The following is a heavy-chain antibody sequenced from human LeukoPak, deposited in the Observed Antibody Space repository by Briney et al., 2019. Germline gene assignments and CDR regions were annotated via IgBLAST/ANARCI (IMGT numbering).Heavy chain of an antibody. D-gene: IGHD6-13*01. V-gene: IGHV3-30-3*01. CDR3: ARGGRSSPPVDHGMDV. CDR1: GFTFSSYA. J-gene: IGHJ6*02. Sequence: PGGSLRLSCAASGFTFSSYAMHWVRQAPGKGLEWVAVISYDGSNKYYADSVKGRFTISRDNSKNTLYLQMNSLRAEDTAVYYCARGGRSSPPVDHGMDVWGQGTTVTVSS. CDR2: ISYDGSNK.